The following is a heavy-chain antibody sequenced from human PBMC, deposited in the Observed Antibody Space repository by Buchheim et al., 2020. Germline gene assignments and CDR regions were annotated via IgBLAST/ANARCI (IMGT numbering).Heavy chain of an antibody. CDR2: ISSSSTI. D-gene: IGHD3-3*01. J-gene: IGHJ6*03. V-gene: IGHV3-48*01. CDR3: ARGPGYDFWSGAYYYMDV. CDR1: GFTFSSYS. Sequence: EVQLVESGGGLVQPGGSLRLSCAASGFTFSSYSMNWVRQAPGKGLEWVSYISSSSTIYYADSVKGRFTISRVNAKNSLYLQMNSLRAEDTAVYYCARGPGYDFWSGAYYYMDVWGKGTT.